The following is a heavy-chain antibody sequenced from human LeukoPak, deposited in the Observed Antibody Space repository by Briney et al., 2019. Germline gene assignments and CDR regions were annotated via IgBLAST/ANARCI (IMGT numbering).Heavy chain of an antibody. Sequence: SETLSLTRTVSGGSISSYYWSWIRQPAGKGLEWIGRIYTSGSTNYNPSLKSRVTMSVDTSKNQFSLKLSSVTAADTAVYYCARGITMIVVVRNGGIYNWFDPWGQGTLVTVSS. CDR3: ARGITMIVVVRNGGIYNWFDP. J-gene: IGHJ5*02. CDR2: IYTSGST. V-gene: IGHV4-4*07. D-gene: IGHD3-22*01. CDR1: GGSISSYY.